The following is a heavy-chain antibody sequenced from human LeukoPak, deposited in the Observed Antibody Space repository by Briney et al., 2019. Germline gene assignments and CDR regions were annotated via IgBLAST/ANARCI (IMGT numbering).Heavy chain of an antibody. Sequence: ASVKVSCKASGYTFTSYYMHWVRQAPGQGLEWMGIINPSGGSTSYAQKFQGRVTITRDTSKSTVYMELSSLKSEDTAVYYCARDGPPGGDYWGQGTLVTVSS. V-gene: IGHV1-46*03. CDR1: GYTFTSYY. CDR3: ARDGPPGGDY. CDR2: INPSGGST. D-gene: IGHD3-10*01. J-gene: IGHJ4*02.